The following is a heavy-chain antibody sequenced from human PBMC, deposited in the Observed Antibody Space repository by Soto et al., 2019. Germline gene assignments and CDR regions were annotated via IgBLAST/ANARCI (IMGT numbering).Heavy chain of an antibody. Sequence: EVQLVESGGGLVKPGGSLRLSCAASGFTFSSYSMNWVRQAPGKGLEWVSSISSSSSYIYYADSVKGRFTISRDNAKNSLYLQMNSLRAEDTAVYYCARSLGRKIVVVIDYWGQGTLVTVSS. CDR2: ISSSSSYI. CDR1: GFTFSSYS. D-gene: IGHD2-15*01. J-gene: IGHJ4*02. V-gene: IGHV3-21*01. CDR3: ARSLGRKIVVVIDY.